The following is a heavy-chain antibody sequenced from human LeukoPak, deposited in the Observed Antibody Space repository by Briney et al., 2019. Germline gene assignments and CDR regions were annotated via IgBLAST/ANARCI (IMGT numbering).Heavy chain of an antibody. D-gene: IGHD2-8*01. J-gene: IGHJ4*02. Sequence: SVNVSCKAFGYTFTDYHMHWVRQAPGQGLEWMGWINPNSGDTNYAQKFQGRVTMTRDTTISTAYMELSRLRSDNTAVFYCATLMADLDYGGKGNLVTVPS. CDR3: ATLMADLDY. CDR2: INPNSGDT. V-gene: IGHV1-2*02. CDR1: GYTFTDYH.